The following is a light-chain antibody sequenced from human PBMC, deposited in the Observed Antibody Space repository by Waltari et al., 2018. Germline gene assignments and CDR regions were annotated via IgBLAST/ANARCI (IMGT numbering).Light chain of an antibody. CDR3: CSFTSRSTWV. V-gene: IGLV2-14*01. J-gene: IGLJ3*02. CDR1: STDVGGYNY. CDR2: DVD. Sequence: QSALAQPASVSGSPGQSITISCTGPSTDVGGYNYVSWYQQHPGKAPKLLIFDVDNRPSGVSNRFSGSKSGNTASLTISGLQPEDESDYYCCSFTSRSTWVFGGGTKLTVL.